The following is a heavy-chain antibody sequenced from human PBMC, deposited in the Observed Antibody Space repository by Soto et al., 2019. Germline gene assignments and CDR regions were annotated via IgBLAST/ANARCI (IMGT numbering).Heavy chain of an antibody. D-gene: IGHD3-16*01. Sequence: VQLAQSANEVKKPGASERVSCKAAGHTFIRYGIAWVRQAPGQGLEWMGWISPYNDYTVYAQKFQGRVSMTADTSTRTVYMNLRGLKSDDTAVYYCARGGYYDNSWGKLSHYGLDVWGQGTSVSVSS. CDR2: ISPYNDYT. CDR3: ARGGYYDNSWGKLSHYGLDV. J-gene: IGHJ6*02. V-gene: IGHV1-18*01. CDR1: GHTFIRYG.